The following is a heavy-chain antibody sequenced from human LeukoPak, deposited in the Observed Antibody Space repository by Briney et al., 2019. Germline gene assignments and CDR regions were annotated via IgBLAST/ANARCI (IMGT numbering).Heavy chain of an antibody. V-gene: IGHV4-59*01. CDR1: GGSISSYY. CDR3: ARSRSIVSGYIYY. J-gene: IGHJ4*02. Sequence: PSETLSLTRTVSGGSISSYYWSWIRQPPGKGLEWIGYIYYSGSTNYNPSLKSRVTISVDTSKNQFSLKLSSVTAADTAVYYCARSRSIVSGYIYYWGQGTLVTVSS. D-gene: IGHD3-3*01. CDR2: IYYSGST.